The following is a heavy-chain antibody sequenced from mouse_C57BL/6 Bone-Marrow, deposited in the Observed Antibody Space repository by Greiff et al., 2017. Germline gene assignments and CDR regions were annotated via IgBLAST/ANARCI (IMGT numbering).Heavy chain of an antibody. CDR2: IYPGSGST. CDR3: ARKTPVVDFDY. CDR1: GYTFTSYW. Sequence: VQLQQPGAELVKPGASVKMSCKASGYTFTSYWITWVKQRPGHGLEWIGDIYPGSGSTNYNEKFKSKATRTVDTSSSTAYMQLSMLTSEDSAVDYGARKTPVVDFDYWGQGTTLTVSS. V-gene: IGHV1-55*01. J-gene: IGHJ2*01. D-gene: IGHD1-1*01.